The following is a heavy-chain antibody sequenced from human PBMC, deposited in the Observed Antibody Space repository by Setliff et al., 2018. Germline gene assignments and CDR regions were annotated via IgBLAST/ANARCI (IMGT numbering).Heavy chain of an antibody. Sequence: GASVKVSCKASGYTFKNYGVSWVRQAPGQGLEWMGWIGTYDANTIYSQKFQGRVIMTTDTSTSTVYMDLRNLRSDDTAVYYCARDSYGDNLPYNWFAPWGQGTLVTVSS. V-gene: IGHV1-18*01. CDR3: ARDSYGDNLPYNWFAP. D-gene: IGHD4-17*01. CDR2: IGTYDANT. J-gene: IGHJ5*02. CDR1: GYTFKNYG.